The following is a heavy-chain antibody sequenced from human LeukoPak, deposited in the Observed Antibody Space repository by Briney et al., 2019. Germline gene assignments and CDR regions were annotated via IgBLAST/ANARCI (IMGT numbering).Heavy chain of an antibody. J-gene: IGHJ5*02. V-gene: IGHV1-24*01. CDR3: ATDGPRAVAGTNWFDP. CDR2: FHPEDGET. CDR1: GYTLTELS. Sequence: ASVKVSCKVSGYTLTELSMHWVRQAPGKGLEWMGGFHPEDGETIYAQKFQGRVTMTEDTSTDTAYMELSSLRSEDTAVYYCATDGPRAVAGTNWFDPWGQGTLVTVSS. D-gene: IGHD6-19*01.